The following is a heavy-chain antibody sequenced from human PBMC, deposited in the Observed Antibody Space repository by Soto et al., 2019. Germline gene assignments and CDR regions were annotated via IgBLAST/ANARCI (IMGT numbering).Heavy chain of an antibody. Sequence: ASVKVSCKASGGTFSSYAIRWVRQAPGQGLDWMGGIIPILGIANYAQKFQGRVTITADKSKSTAYMELSSLRSEDTAVYYCASAARYCSGGSCYNWFDPWGQGTLVTVSS. V-gene: IGHV1-69*10. CDR3: ASAARYCSGGSCYNWFDP. D-gene: IGHD2-15*01. CDR2: IIPILGIA. J-gene: IGHJ5*02. CDR1: GGTFSSYA.